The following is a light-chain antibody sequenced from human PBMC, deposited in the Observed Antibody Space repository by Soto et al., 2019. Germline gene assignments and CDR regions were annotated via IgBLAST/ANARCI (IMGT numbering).Light chain of an antibody. V-gene: IGLV2-8*01. CDR2: EVS. CDR3: SSYAGSNNPYV. Sequence: QSALTQPPSASGSPGQSVTISCTGNSGDVGGYNYVSWYQQHPGKAPKLMIYEVSKRPSGVPDRFSGSKSGNTASLTVSGLQAEDEADYYCSSYAGSNNPYVFGTGTKLTVL. J-gene: IGLJ1*01. CDR1: SGDVGGYNY.